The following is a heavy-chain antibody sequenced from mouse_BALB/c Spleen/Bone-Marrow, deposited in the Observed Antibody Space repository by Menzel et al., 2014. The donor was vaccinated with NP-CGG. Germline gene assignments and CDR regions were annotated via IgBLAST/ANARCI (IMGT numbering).Heavy chain of an antibody. V-gene: IGHV1S81*02. CDR3: ARGYFAY. CDR2: INPSNGRT. D-gene: IGHD2-14*01. CDR1: GYTFTSYW. J-gene: IGHJ3*01. Sequence: QVHIQQPGAELVKPGASVKLSCKASGYTFTSYWMHWVKQRPGQGLEWIGEINPSNGRTNYNEKFKSKATLTVDKSSSTAYMQLSSLTSEDSAVYYCARGYFAYWGQGTLVTVSA.